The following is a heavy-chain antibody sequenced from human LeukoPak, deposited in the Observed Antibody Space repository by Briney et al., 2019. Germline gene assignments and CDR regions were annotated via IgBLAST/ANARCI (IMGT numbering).Heavy chain of an antibody. J-gene: IGHJ6*03. CDR2: IYYSGST. Sequence: PWVTLSLTCTVSGGSISSSSYYWGWIRQPPGKGLEWIGSIYYSGSTYYNPSLKSRVTISVDTSKNQFSLTLSSVTAADTAVYYCARPLQLSGSHQSPYYYYMDVWGKGTTVTVSS. CDR1: GGSISSSSYY. V-gene: IGHV4-39*01. D-gene: IGHD3-10*01. CDR3: ARPLQLSGSHQSPYYYYMDV.